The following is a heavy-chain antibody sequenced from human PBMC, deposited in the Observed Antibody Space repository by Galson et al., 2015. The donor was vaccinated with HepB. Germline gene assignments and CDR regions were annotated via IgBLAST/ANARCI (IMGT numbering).Heavy chain of an antibody. J-gene: IGHJ3*02. CDR1: GFSFDSCT. Sequence: SLRLSCAASGFSFDSCTMNWVRQAPGKGLEWISYISSDGSIVYYADSVKGRFTTSRDNAKNSLYLEMNSLRDEDTAVYYCARDGIRAHPGDAFGIWGQGTMVPVSS. D-gene: IGHD6-6*01. CDR2: ISSDGSIV. V-gene: IGHV3-48*02. CDR3: ARDGIRAHPGDAFGI.